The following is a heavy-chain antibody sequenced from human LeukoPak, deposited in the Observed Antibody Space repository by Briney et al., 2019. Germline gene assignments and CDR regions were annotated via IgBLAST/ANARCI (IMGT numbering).Heavy chain of an antibody. V-gene: IGHV3-30*02. Sequence: GGSLRLSCAASGFTFSSYGMHWVRQAPGKGLEWVAFIRYDGSNKYYADSVKGRFTISRDNSKNTLYLQMNSLRAEDTAVYYCAKPRWQLLYYFDYWGQGTLVTVSS. D-gene: IGHD2-2*01. CDR2: IRYDGSNK. CDR3: AKPRWQLLYYFDY. CDR1: GFTFSSYG. J-gene: IGHJ4*02.